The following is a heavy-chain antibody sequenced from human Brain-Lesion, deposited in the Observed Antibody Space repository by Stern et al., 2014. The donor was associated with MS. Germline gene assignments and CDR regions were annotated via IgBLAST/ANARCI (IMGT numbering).Heavy chain of an antibody. Sequence: VQLVESGPGLVKPSQTLSLTCTVSGGSISSGSDYWSWIRQPVGKGLEWLGRIHPSGSAFYTPSLKSRVTISTDTSIHPFSLELNPATAADTAIYYCASGYRIFDYWGQGILVTVSS. D-gene: IGHD5-18*01. CDR2: IHPSGSA. J-gene: IGHJ4*02. V-gene: IGHV4-61*02. CDR3: ASGYRIFDY. CDR1: GGSISSGSDY.